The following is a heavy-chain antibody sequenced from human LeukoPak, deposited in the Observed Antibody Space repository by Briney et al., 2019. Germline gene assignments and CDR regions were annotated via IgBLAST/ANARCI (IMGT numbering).Heavy chain of an antibody. V-gene: IGHV1-18*01. J-gene: IGHJ2*01. CDR2: ISAYNGNT. CDR1: GYTFTSYG. CDR3: AREGCSSTSCHGSSYWYFDL. Sequence: ASVKVSCKASGYTFTSYGISWVRQAPGQGLEWMGWISAYNGNTNYAQKLQGRVTMTTDTSTSTAYMELRSLRSDDTAVYYCAREGCSSTSCHGSSYWYFDLWGRGSLVTVSS. D-gene: IGHD2-2*01.